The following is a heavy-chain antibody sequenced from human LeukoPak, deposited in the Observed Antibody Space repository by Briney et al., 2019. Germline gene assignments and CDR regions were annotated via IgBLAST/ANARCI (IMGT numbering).Heavy chain of an antibody. J-gene: IGHJ4*02. CDR1: GFTFSSYA. V-gene: IGHV3-23*01. D-gene: IGHD3-3*01. CDR2: ISGSGGST. Sequence: GGSLRLSCAASGFTFSSYAMSWVRQAPGKGLEWVSAISGSGGSTYYADSVKGRFTISRDNSKNTLCLQMNSLRAEDTAVYYRAKVSRPLEWLLSVFFDYWGQGTLVTVSS. CDR3: AKVSRPLEWLLSVFFDY.